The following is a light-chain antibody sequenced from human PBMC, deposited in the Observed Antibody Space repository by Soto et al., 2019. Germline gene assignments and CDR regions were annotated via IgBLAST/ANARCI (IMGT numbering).Light chain of an antibody. J-gene: IGKJ1*01. V-gene: IGKV3-20*01. CDR3: QQYGASRWT. CDR2: GAS. CDR1: QSVASAY. Sequence: EIVLTQSPGTLSLSPGERASLSCRASQSVASAYLAWYQHKPGQAPRLLIFGASSRATGIPDRFSGSGSGTDFTLTISRLEPEDYAVYYCQQYGASRWTSGQGTKVEAK.